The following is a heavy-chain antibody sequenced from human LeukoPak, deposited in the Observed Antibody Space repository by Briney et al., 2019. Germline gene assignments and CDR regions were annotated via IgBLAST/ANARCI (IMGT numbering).Heavy chain of an antibody. CDR1: GFTFSSYA. CDR3: AKDPTMIRGLDAFDI. CDR2: ISGSGGYT. Sequence: GGSLRLSCAASGFTFSSYAMSWVRQAPGKGLEWVSAISGSGGYTYYADSVKGRFTISRDNSKNTLYVQMNSLRAEDTAVYYCAKDPTMIRGLDAFDIRGQGTMVTVSS. D-gene: IGHD3-10*01. V-gene: IGHV3-23*01. J-gene: IGHJ3*02.